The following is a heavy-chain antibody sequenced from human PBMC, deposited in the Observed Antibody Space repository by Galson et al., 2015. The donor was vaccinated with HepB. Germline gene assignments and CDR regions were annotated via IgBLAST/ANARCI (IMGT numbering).Heavy chain of an antibody. J-gene: IGHJ6*02. CDR3: AKDGYIVATQIYGMDV. CDR2: VSGSGGST. D-gene: IGHD5-12*01. CDR1: GFTFSSYA. Sequence: SLRLSCAAFGFTFSSYAMSWVRQAPGKGLEWVSTVSGSGGSTRYADSVKGRFTISRDNSKTTLYLQMNSLRAEDTAVYYCAKDGYIVATQIYGMDVWGQGTTVAVSS. V-gene: IGHV3-23*01.